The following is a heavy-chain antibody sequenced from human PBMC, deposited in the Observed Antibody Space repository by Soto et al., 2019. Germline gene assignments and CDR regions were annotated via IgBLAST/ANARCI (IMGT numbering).Heavy chain of an antibody. CDR3: ARASDSSWFDP. V-gene: IGHV4-59*01. J-gene: IGHJ5*02. CDR2: IYYSGST. D-gene: IGHD6-6*01. Sequence: SETLSLTCTVSGGSTSSYYWSWIRQPPGKGLEWIGYIYYSGSTNYNPSLKSRVTISVDTSKNQFSLRLSSVTAADTAVYYCARASDSSWFDPWGQGTLVTVSS. CDR1: GGSTSSYY.